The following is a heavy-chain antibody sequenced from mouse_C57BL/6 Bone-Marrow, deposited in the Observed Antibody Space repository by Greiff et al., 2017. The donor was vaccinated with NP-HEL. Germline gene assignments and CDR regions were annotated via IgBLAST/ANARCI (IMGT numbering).Heavy chain of an antibody. D-gene: IGHD1-1*01. CDR2: IWRGGST. V-gene: IGHV2-5*01. CDR3: AKNLGSSYWYFDV. CDR1: GFSLTSYG. J-gene: IGHJ1*03. Sequence: QVQLKQSGPGLVQPSQSLSITCTVSGFSLTSYGVHWVRQSPGKGLEWLGVIWRGGSTDYNAAFMSRLGITKDNSKSQVFFKMNSLQADDTAIYYCAKNLGSSYWYFDVWGTGTTVTVSS.